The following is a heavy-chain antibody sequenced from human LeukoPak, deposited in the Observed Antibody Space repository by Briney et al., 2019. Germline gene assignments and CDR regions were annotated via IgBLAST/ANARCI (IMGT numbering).Heavy chain of an antibody. D-gene: IGHD6-13*01. CDR3: AKDQPSGSSSWYWDY. CDR1: GFTFSNYG. J-gene: IGHJ4*02. CDR2: IRSDGSIV. V-gene: IGHV3-30*02. Sequence: GGSLRLSCAVSGFTFSNYGVHWVGQAPGKGLEWVAFIRSDGSIVYYADSVKGRFTISRDNSKNTLYLQMNSLRVEDTAVYYCAKDQPSGSSSWYWDYWGQGTLVTVSS.